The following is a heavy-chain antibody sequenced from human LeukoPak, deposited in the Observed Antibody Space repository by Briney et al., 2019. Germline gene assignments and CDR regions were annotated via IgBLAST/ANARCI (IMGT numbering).Heavy chain of an antibody. CDR2: ISYDGRNE. V-gene: IGHV3-30*18. D-gene: IGHD1-14*01. Sequence: QPGGSLRLSCVASGFTFSDYGMLWVRQPPGKGLEWVAVISYDGRNEHYADSVKGRFTISRDNSKNTVFLQMNTLRTEDTAVYFCEKDKPIDYWGQGTLVTVSS. CDR1: GFTFSDYG. CDR3: EKDKPIDY. J-gene: IGHJ4*02.